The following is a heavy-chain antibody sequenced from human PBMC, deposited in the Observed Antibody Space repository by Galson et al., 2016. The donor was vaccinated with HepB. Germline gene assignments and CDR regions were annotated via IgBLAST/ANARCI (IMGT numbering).Heavy chain of an antibody. CDR2: IYSSGSA. CDR3: ARDLGGIDP. V-gene: IGHV4-31*03. J-gene: IGHJ5*02. D-gene: IGHD3-16*01. CDR1: GASISSGGYF. Sequence: QVRLQESGPGLVKPSQTLSLTCTVSGASISSGGYFWNWIRPHPVKGLQWLGYIYSSGSAYYNPSLKSRITISIDTSKNQFSLKVNSVTAADTAVYYCARDLGGIDPWGQGTLVTVSS.